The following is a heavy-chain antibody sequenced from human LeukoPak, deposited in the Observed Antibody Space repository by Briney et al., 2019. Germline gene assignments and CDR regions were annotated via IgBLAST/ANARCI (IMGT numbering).Heavy chain of an antibody. CDR3: ARDYSSGLDCDY. J-gene: IGHJ4*02. Sequence: GGALTLSFAASGCTLSNYWMHWVRQAPARGLVWVSRIKSDGRDTRKPDSVNGRSTHSRDNPKNKLYMQMNIQRTEDTAVYYCARDYSSGLDCDYWGQGPLVTVSS. CDR1: GCTLSNYW. CDR2: IKSDGRDT. V-gene: IGHV3-74*01. D-gene: IGHD6-19*01.